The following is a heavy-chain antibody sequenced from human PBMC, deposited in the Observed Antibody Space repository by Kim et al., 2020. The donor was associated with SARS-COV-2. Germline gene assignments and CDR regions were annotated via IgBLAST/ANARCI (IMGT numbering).Heavy chain of an antibody. V-gene: IGHV4-59*09. Sequence: SRVSISVDTSKNQFSLKLSSVTAADTAVYYCARGSDFWSGYYSAGHWFDPWGQGTLVTVSS. CDR3: ARGSDFWSGYYSAGHWFDP. D-gene: IGHD3-3*01. J-gene: IGHJ5*02.